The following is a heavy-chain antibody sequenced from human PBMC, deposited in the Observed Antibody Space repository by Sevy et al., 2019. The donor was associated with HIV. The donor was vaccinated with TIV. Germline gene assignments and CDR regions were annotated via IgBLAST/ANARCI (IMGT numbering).Heavy chain of an antibody. V-gene: IGHV3-21*01. Sequence: GGSLRLSCAASGFTFSTYNMNWVRQAPGKGLEWVSSITFSSNYIYYADSVKGRFTISRDNAKNSLYLQMNSLRAEDTAVYYCARSCEKQILDAIDIWGQGTMVTVSS. CDR2: ITFSSNYI. CDR1: GFTFSTYN. D-gene: IGHD6-13*01. J-gene: IGHJ3*02. CDR3: ARSCEKQILDAIDI.